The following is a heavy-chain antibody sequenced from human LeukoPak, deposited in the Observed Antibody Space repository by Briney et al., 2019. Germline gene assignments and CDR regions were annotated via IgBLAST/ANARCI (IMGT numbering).Heavy chain of an antibody. Sequence: SETLSLTCTVSDASISNYYWNWIRQPAGKGLEWIGRIYSSGSTNYNPSLKSPVTMSVDTSKNQFSLKLNSVIAADTAVYYCARSRCYNCAFDIWGQGTIVTVSS. J-gene: IGHJ3*02. CDR3: ARSRCYNCAFDI. CDR2: IYSSGST. CDR1: DASISNYY. V-gene: IGHV4-4*07. D-gene: IGHD2-2*02.